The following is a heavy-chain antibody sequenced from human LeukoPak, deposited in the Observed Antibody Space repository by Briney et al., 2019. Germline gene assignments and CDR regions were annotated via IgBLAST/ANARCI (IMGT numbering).Heavy chain of an antibody. J-gene: IGHJ4*02. CDR3: ARPPRRIAAAGTESRYFDY. CDR2: INPNSGGT. V-gene: IGHV1-2*02. CDR1: GYTFTGYY. D-gene: IGHD6-13*01. Sequence: GASVKASCXASGYTFTGYYMHWVRQAPGQGLEWMGWINPNSGGTNYAQKFQGRVTMTRDTSISTAYMELSRLRSDDTAVYYCARPPRRIAAAGTESRYFDYWGQGTLVTVSS.